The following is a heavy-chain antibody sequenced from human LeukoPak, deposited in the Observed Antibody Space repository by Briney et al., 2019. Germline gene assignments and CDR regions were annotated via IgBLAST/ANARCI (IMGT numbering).Heavy chain of an antibody. CDR1: GYSFTSYW. D-gene: IGHD2-2*01. CDR3: ARHCSSTSCYGYYFDY. J-gene: IGHJ4*02. CDR2: IYPGDSDT. V-gene: IGHV5-51*01. Sequence: GESLKISCKGSGYSFTSYWIGWVRQMPGKGLEWMGIIYPGDSDTRYSPSFQGQVTISADKSISTAYLQWSSLKASDTAMYYCARHCSSTSCYGYYFDYWGQGTLVTVSP.